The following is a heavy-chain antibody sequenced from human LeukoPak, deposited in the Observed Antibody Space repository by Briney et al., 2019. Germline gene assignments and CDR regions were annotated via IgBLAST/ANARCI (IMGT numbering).Heavy chain of an antibody. CDR3: ARGVGATNHFDY. CDR2: ISYDGSNK. D-gene: IGHD1-26*01. J-gene: IGHJ4*02. V-gene: IGHV3-30-3*01. CDR1: GFTFSSYA. Sequence: GRSLRLSCAASGFTFSSYAMHWVRQAPGKGLEWVAVISYDGSNKYYADSVKGRFTISRDNSKNTLYLQMNSLRAEDTAVYYCARGVGATNHFDYCGQGTLATVSS.